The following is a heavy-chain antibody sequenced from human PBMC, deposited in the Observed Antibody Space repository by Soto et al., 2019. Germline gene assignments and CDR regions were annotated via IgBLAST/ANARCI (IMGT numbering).Heavy chain of an antibody. J-gene: IGHJ5*02. V-gene: IGHV1-18*01. D-gene: IGHD3-10*01. CDR2: ISAYNGNT. CDR1: GYTFTSYG. CDR3: ARDYGLLWFGELYWFDP. Sequence: ASVKVSCKASGYTFTSYGISWVRQAPGQGLEWMGWISAYNGNTNYAQKLQGRVTMTTDTSTSTAYMELRSLRSDDTAVYYCARDYGLLWFGELYWFDPWGQGTLVTVSS.